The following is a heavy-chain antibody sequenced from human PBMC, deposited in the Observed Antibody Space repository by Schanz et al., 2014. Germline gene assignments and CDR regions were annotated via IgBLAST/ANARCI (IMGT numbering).Heavy chain of an antibody. J-gene: IGHJ6*03. D-gene: IGHD2-2*01. CDR3: ARVKYCTITRCYRTETEGIYYMDV. V-gene: IGHV3-23*04. Sequence: EVELVESGGGLVQPGGSLRLSCAASEFTFSTDAMSWVRQAPGKGLEWLSVISASGGDTYYADSVKGRFTISRDNSKNTLYLQMNSLRAEDTAVYYCARVKYCTITRCYRTETEGIYYMDVWGKGTTVTVSS. CDR1: EFTFSTDA. CDR2: ISASGGDT.